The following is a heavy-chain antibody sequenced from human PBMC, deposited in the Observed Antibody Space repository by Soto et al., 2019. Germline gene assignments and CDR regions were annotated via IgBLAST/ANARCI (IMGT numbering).Heavy chain of an antibody. CDR2: IWYDATNK. CDR3: ARDSYGMDV. V-gene: IGHV3-33*01. Sequence: VAVIWYDATNKYYADSVKGRFTISRDNSKNTLYLEMNSLRAEDTAIYYCARDSYGMDVWGQGTTVTVSS. J-gene: IGHJ6*02.